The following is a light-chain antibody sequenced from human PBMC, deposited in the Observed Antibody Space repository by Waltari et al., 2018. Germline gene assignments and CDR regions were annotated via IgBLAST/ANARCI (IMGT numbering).Light chain of an antibody. CDR3: QQYALSPPIT. V-gene: IGKV3-20*01. CDR2: GAS. Sequence: EIVLTQSPGTLSLSPGERATLSCRASQGVNSDYLAWYQKKPGRSPRLLIYGASSRAPGIPDRFSASGSGTDFTLTISRLEPEDFAVYYCQQYALSPPITFGQGTRLEIK. CDR1: QGVNSDY. J-gene: IGKJ5*01.